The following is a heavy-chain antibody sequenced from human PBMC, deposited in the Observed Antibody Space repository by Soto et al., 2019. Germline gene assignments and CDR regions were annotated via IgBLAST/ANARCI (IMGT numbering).Heavy chain of an antibody. J-gene: IGHJ6*02. CDR3: ARGPPRVRERTYYYRMDV. Sequence: VGSLRLSCAASGFTIRNYDMHWVRQTTEKGLEWVSGIGDIDDPYYADSVKGRFTISREIAKNSLYLQMDGLRAGDSAVYYCARGPPRVRERTYYYRMDVWGQGTTVTVSS. D-gene: IGHD3-10*01. V-gene: IGHV3-13*05. CDR2: IGDIDDP. CDR1: GFTIRNYD.